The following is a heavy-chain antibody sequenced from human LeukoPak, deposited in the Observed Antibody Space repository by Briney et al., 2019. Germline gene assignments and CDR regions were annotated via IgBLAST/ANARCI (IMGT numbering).Heavy chain of an antibody. CDR2: MNPKSNNR. CDR1: GYTFTSYG. D-gene: IGHD3-10*01. CDR3: ARALKGNYYSGSGTYRWFAP. V-gene: IGHV1-8*03. J-gene: IGHJ5*02. Sequence: ASVKVSCMASGYTFTSYGISWVRQAPGQGLEWMGWMNPKSNNRGYAQKFQGRVTITTNTSISTAYMELSNLRSEDTAVYYCARALKGNYYSGSGTYRWFAPWGQGTLVTVSS.